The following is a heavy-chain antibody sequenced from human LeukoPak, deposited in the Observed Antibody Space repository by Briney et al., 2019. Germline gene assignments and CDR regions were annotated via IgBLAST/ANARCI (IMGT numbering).Heavy chain of an antibody. Sequence: PSETLSFTGTGSGGSISSYYWSWIRQPPGKGLEWIGYIYYSGSTNYNPSLKSRATISVDTTKNQFSLKLSSVTAADTAVYYCARLLHAFDIWGQGTMVTVSS. CDR1: GGSISSYY. V-gene: IGHV4-59*08. CDR2: IYYSGST. J-gene: IGHJ3*02. CDR3: ARLLHAFDI.